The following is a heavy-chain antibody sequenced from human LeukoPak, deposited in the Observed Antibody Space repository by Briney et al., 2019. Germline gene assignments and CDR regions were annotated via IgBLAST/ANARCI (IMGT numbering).Heavy chain of an antibody. CDR3: ARYGFSAVWQGGWHAFDI. J-gene: IGHJ3*02. Sequence: ASVKVSCKASGYTFTSYYMHWVRQAPGQGLEWIGIINPTTGDTTYAQKFQGRLTMTRDISTSTVYMELSSLTPEDTAVFYCARYGFSAVWQGGWHAFDIWGQGTVVTVSS. V-gene: IGHV1-46*01. D-gene: IGHD2-15*01. CDR2: INPTTGDT. CDR1: GYTFTSYY.